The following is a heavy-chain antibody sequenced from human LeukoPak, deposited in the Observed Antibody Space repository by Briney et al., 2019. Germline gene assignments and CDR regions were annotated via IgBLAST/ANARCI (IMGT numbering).Heavy chain of an antibody. D-gene: IGHD2-8*01. CDR3: ARGGFATSSFVLPKGYFQH. Sequence: SETLSLTCTVSGGSISSYYWGWIRQPPGKGLEWIGSIYYSGSTYYNPSLKSRVTISVDTSKNQFSLKLTSVTAADTAVYYCARGGFATSSFVLPKGYFQHWGQGTLVTVSS. CDR1: GGSISSYY. J-gene: IGHJ1*01. V-gene: IGHV4-39*07. CDR2: IYYSGST.